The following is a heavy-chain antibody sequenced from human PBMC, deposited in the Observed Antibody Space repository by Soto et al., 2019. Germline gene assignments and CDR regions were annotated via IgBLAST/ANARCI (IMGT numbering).Heavy chain of an antibody. CDR3: AGTQNYDFWLSMDV. J-gene: IGHJ6*02. Sequence: SETLSLTCTVSGGSISSGDYYWSWIRQPPGKGLEWIGYIYYSGSTYYNPSLKSRVTISVDTSKNQFSLKLSSVTAADTAVYYCAGTQNYDFWLSMDVWGQGTTVTVSS. CDR1: GGSISSGDYY. V-gene: IGHV4-30-4*01. D-gene: IGHD3-3*01. CDR2: IYYSGST.